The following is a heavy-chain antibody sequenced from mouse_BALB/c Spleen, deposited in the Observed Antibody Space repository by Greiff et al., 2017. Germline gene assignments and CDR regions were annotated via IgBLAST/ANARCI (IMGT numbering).Heavy chain of an antibody. CDR3: ARGGDDSSFAY. CDR1: GFTFSSYA. J-gene: IGHJ3*01. D-gene: IGHD3-3*01. Sequence: DVQLVESGGGLVKPGGSLKLSCAASGFTFSSYAMSWVRQSPEKRLEWVAEISSGGSYTYYPDTVTGRFTISRDNAKNTLYLEMSSLRSEDTAMYYCARGGDDSSFAYWGQGTLVTVSA. CDR2: ISSGGSYT. V-gene: IGHV5-9-4*01.